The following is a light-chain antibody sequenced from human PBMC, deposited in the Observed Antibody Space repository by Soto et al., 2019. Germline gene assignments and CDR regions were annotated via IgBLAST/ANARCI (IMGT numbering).Light chain of an antibody. CDR2: WAS. CDR1: QSVLYISNNKNY. J-gene: IGKJ1*01. Sequence: DRVITPSPESLCMYLGARDTINCKSSQSVLYISNNKNYVAWYQQKPGQPPKLLIYWASTRESGVPDRFSGSGSGTDFTLTISSLQAEDVAVYYCQQYLHPPRTFGQGTMVDVK. V-gene: IGKV4-1*01. CDR3: QQYLHPPRT.